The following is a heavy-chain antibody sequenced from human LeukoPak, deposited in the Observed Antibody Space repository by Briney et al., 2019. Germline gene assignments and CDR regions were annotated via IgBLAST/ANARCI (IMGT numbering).Heavy chain of an antibody. J-gene: IGHJ4*02. CDR3: ARDPYKAAAGTLGLRFWDY. CDR2: ISVYNVNT. D-gene: IGHD6-13*01. V-gene: IGHV1-18*01. CDR1: GYTFTSYG. Sequence: ASVKVSCKASGYTFTSYGISWVRQAPGQGLEWLGWISVYNVNTNYAQKLQGRVTMTTDTSTSTVYMELRSLRSDDTAVYYCARDPYKAAAGTLGLRFWDYWGQGTLVTVSS.